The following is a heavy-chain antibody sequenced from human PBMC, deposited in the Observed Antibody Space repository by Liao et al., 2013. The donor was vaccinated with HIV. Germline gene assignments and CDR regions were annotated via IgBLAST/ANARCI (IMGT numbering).Heavy chain of an antibody. D-gene: IGHD3/OR15-3a*01. Sequence: QVQLQQWGPGLVKPSQTLSLTCTVSGGSISSGDYYWSWIRQPPGKGLEWIGYIFYTGSTYYNPSLKSRVTISVDTSKNQFSLKLSSVTAADTAVYYCAREDDFYNWFDPWGQGTLVTVSS. V-gene: IGHV4-30-4*08. CDR2: IFYTGST. J-gene: IGHJ5*02. CDR3: AREDDFYNWFDP. CDR1: GGSISSGDYY.